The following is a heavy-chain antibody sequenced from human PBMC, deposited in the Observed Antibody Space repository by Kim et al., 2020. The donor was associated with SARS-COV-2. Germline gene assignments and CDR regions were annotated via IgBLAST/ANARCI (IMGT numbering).Heavy chain of an antibody. CDR1: GFIFSSYA. J-gene: IGHJ6*02. CDR3: ARVWAVSDVYSWYGLDV. V-gene: IGHV3-23*01. D-gene: IGHD2-21*02. CDR2: VGGSGGQT. Sequence: GGSLRLSCAASGFIFSSYAMSWVRQDPGKGLEWVAIVGGSGGQTIYADSVKGRFTIFRDNSENTLYLQMNSLRADDTALYHCARVWAVSDVYSWYGLDVWGRGTTVTVSS.